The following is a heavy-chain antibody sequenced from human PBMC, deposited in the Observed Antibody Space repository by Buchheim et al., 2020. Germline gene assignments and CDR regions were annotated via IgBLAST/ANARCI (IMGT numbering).Heavy chain of an antibody. V-gene: IGHV1-46*01. Sequence: QVQLVQSGAEVKKPGASVKVSCKASGYTFTSYYMHWVRQAPGQGLEWMGIINPSGGSTSYAQKFQGRVTMTRDTSTSTVYMELSSLRSDDTAVYYCARHYYDSSGYYFRTPQPPDYWGQGTL. J-gene: IGHJ4*02. CDR1: GYTFTSYY. CDR3: ARHYYDSSGYYFRTPQPPDY. D-gene: IGHD3-22*01. CDR2: INPSGGST.